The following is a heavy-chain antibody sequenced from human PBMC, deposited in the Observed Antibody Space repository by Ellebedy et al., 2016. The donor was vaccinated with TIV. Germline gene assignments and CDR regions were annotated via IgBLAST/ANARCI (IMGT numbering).Heavy chain of an antibody. D-gene: IGHD1-1*01. J-gene: IGHJ5*02. CDR1: GFTFSAYW. Sequence: GESLKISCTASGFTFSAYWMHWVRLVPGKGLVWISRIIGDESATNYADSVKGRFTVSRDNTKKTLYLKINSLRGDDTALYYCARGAPYTTWHLDLWGQGTLVTVSS. V-gene: IGHV3-74*01. CDR2: IIGDESAT. CDR3: ARGAPYTTWHLDL.